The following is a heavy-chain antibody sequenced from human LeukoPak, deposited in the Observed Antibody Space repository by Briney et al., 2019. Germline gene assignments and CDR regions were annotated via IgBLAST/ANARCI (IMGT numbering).Heavy chain of an antibody. J-gene: IGHJ6*03. V-gene: IGHV4-4*07. Sequence: SETLSLTCTFSGGSINNFYWSWIRQPAGKGLEWIGRIHASENTNYNPPLKSRVTMSVDTSKNQFSLKLSSGTAADTAVYYCARGSNYYGSGSAYYYYMDVWGKGTTVTVSS. CDR2: IHASENT. D-gene: IGHD3-10*01. CDR3: ARGSNYYGSGSAYYYYMDV. CDR1: GGSINNFY.